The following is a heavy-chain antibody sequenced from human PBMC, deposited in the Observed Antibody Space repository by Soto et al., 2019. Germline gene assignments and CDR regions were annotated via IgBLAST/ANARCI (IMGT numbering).Heavy chain of an antibody. Sequence: QLQLQESGPGLVKPSETLSLTCSVSGGSISSSSYYCGWIRQPPGKGLEWLGNMYNRGSTYYNPSLKSRVTISVDTSKNQFPLKLSSVIAADTAVYYFAIYQIITIFGMVTTVDYWGQGTRVTVSS. D-gene: IGHD3-3*01. J-gene: IGHJ4*02. V-gene: IGHV4-39*01. CDR2: MYNRGST. CDR3: AIYQIITIFGMVTTVDY. CDR1: GGSISSSSYY.